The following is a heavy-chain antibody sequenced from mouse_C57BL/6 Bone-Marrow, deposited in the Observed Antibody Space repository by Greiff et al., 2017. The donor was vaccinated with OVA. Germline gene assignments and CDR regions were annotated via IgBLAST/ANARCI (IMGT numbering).Heavy chain of an antibody. V-gene: IGHV1-53*01. CDR2: INTSNGGT. CDR1: GYTFTSYW. CDR3: ASSLTTVVEGYFDV. D-gene: IGHD1-1*01. J-gene: IGHJ1*03. Sequence: QVQLQQPGTELVKPGASVKLSCKASGYTFTSYWMHWVKQRPGQGLEWIGNINTSNGGTNYNEKFKSKATLTVDKSYSTAYMQLSSLTSEDSAVYYCASSLTTVVEGYFDVWGTGTTVTVSS.